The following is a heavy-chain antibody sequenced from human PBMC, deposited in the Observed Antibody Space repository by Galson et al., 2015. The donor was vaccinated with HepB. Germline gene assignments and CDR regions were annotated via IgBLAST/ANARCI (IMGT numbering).Heavy chain of an antibody. CDR2: IIPIFGTA. D-gene: IGHD6-6*01. CDR1: GGTFSSYA. V-gene: IGHV1-69*13. Sequence: SVKVSCKASGGTFSSYAISWVRQAPGQGLEWVGGIIPIFGTANYAQKFQGRVTITADESTSTAYMELSSLRSEDTAVYYCAGGKGSIAARPDDWYFDLWGRGTLVTVSS. J-gene: IGHJ2*01. CDR3: AGGKGSIAARPDDWYFDL.